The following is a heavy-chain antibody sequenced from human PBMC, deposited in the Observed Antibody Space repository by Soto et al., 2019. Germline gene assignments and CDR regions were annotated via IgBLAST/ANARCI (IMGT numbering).Heavy chain of an antibody. CDR1: GFTFSSYA. J-gene: IGHJ4*02. V-gene: IGHV3-30*18. D-gene: IGHD3-16*02. CDR2: ISYDGSDK. Sequence: QVQLVESGGGVVQPGRSLRLSCAASGFTFSSYAMHWVRQAPGKGLEWVAVISYDGSDKYYADSVKGRFTISRDKSMNTRNLQMNSLRADDTAVYYCAKALGELSPESYDYWGQGTLITVSS. CDR3: AKALGELSPESYDY.